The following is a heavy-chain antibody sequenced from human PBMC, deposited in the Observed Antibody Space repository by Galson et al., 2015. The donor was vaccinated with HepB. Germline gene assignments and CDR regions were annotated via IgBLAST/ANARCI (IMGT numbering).Heavy chain of an antibody. D-gene: IGHD3-22*01. CDR1: GGSVSSGSYY. Sequence: LSLTCTVSGGSVSSGSYYWSWIRQPPGKGLEWIGYIYYSGSTNYNPSLKSRVTISVDTSKNQFSLKLSSVTAADTAVYYCARVDDSSGDYYYGMDVWGQGTTVTVSS. CDR3: ARVDDSSGDYYYGMDV. V-gene: IGHV4-61*01. J-gene: IGHJ6*02. CDR2: IYYSGST.